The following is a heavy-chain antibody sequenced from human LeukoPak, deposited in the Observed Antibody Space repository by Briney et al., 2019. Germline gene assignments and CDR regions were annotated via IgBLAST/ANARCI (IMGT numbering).Heavy chain of an antibody. Sequence: GGSLRLSCAASGFTFSSYAMHWVRQAPGKGLEYVSAISSNGGSTYYANSVKSRFTISRDNSKNTLYLQMGSLRAEDMAVYYCARGSSGWTRYYYYYMDVWGKGTTVTVSS. CDR3: ARGSSGWTRYYYYYMDV. CDR1: GFTFSSYA. D-gene: IGHD6-19*01. CDR2: ISSNGGST. J-gene: IGHJ6*03. V-gene: IGHV3-64*01.